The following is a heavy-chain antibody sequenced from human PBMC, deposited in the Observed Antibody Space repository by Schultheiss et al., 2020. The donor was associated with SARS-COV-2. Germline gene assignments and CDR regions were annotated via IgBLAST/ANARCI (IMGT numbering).Heavy chain of an antibody. V-gene: IGHV3-33*08. J-gene: IGHJ4*02. CDR2: IWYDGSNK. CDR1: GLTSIVYA. D-gene: IGHD3-9*01. Sequence: GGSLRLSCAASGLTSIVYAMHWVRQAPAKGLEWVAVIWYDGSNKYYADSVKGRFTISRDNSKNTLYVQMNSLRVEDTAVYYCARGHETEYDILTGVFDFWGQGTLVTVSS. CDR3: ARGHETEYDILTGVFDF.